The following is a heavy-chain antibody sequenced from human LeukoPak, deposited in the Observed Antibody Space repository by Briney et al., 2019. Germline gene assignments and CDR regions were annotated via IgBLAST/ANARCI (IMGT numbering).Heavy chain of an antibody. V-gene: IGHV1-69*13. Sequence: SVKVSCKASGGTFSSYAISWVRQAPGQGLEWMGGIIPIFGTANYAQKFQGRVTITADESTSTAYMELSSLRSEDTAVYYCARGGRSYYYDSSGYFFWGQGTLVTVSS. CDR3: ARGGRSYYYDSSGYFF. CDR2: IIPIFGTA. CDR1: GGTFSSYA. J-gene: IGHJ4*02. D-gene: IGHD3-22*01.